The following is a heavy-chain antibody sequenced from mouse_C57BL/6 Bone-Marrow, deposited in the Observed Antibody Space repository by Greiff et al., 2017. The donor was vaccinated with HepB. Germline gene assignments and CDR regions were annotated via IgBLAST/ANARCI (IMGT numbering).Heavy chain of an antibody. CDR1: GYTFTSYG. D-gene: IGHD1-1*01. CDR3: ASRVLYYPQWGCAY. V-gene: IGHV1-81*01. J-gene: IGHJ3*01. CDR2: IYPRSGNT. Sequence: QVQLKESGAELARPGASVKLSCKASGYTFTSYGISWVKQRTGQGLEWIGEIYPRSGNTYYNEKFKGKATLTADKSSSKAYMELRSLTSEDSAVYFCASRVLYYPQWGCAYWGQGTLVTVSA.